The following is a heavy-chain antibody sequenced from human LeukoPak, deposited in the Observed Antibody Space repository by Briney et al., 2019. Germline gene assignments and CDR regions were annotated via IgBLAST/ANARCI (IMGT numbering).Heavy chain of an antibody. J-gene: IGHJ4*02. V-gene: IGHV4-4*07. CDR2: IYTSGST. Sequence: KTSETLSLTCTVSGGSISSYYWSWIRQPAGKGLEWIGRIYTSGSTNYNPSLKSRVTMSVDTSKNQFSLKLSSVTAADTAVYYCARGGVVPAAIGGYYFDYWGQGTLVTVSS. D-gene: IGHD2-2*02. CDR3: ARGGVVPAAIGGYYFDY. CDR1: GGSISSYY.